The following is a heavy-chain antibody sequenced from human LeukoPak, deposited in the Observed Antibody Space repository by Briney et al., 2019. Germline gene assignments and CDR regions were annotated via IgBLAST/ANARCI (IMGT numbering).Heavy chain of an antibody. CDR3: ARVLAAAGNNWFDP. CDR1: GGSISSGGYS. J-gene: IGHJ5*02. D-gene: IGHD6-13*01. CDR2: IYYTGNT. Sequence: PSETLSLTCAVSGGSISSGGYSWSWIRQPPGKAMEFIAYIYYTGNTYFNPSLKSRVTISVDTSKNQFSLKLSSVTAVDTAVYYCARVLAAAGNNWFDPWGQGTLVTVSS. V-gene: IGHV4-30-4*07.